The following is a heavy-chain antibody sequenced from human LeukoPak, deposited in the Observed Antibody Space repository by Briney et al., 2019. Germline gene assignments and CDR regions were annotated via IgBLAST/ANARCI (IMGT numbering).Heavy chain of an antibody. Sequence: GGSLRLSCAASGFTFSSYWMHWVRQAPGKGLVWVSRINSDGSSTNYADSVKGRFTISRDNAKNALYLQMNSLRAEDTAVYYCAITGYYDSYDYWGQGTLVTVSS. CDR1: GFTFSSYW. V-gene: IGHV3-74*01. CDR2: INSDGSST. J-gene: IGHJ4*02. CDR3: AITGYYDSYDY. D-gene: IGHD3-22*01.